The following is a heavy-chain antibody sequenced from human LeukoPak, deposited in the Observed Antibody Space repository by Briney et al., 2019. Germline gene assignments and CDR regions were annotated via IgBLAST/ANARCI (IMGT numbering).Heavy chain of an antibody. CDR3: ARAYYFDY. CDR1: GFTFSSYA. Sequence: PGGSLRLSCAASGFTFSSYAMHWVRQAPGKGLEWVAVISYDGSNKYYADSVKGRFTISRDNSKNTLYLQMTSLRAEDTAVYYCARAYYFDYWGQGTLVTVSS. CDR2: ISYDGSNK. J-gene: IGHJ4*02. V-gene: IGHV3-30*04.